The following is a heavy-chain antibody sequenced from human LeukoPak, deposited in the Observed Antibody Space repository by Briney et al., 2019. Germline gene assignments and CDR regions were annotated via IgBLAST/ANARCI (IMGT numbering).Heavy chain of an antibody. V-gene: IGHV3-23*01. CDR2: ISGSGGNT. J-gene: IGHJ4*02. CDR1: GFTFSSYG. D-gene: IGHD3-16*01. CDR3: AKALGGYHFDY. Sequence: GGSLRLSCAASGFTFSSYGMSWVRQAPGKGLEWVSSISGSGGNTYYADSVKGRFTISRDNSKNTLFLHMNSLRAEDTAVYYRAKALGGYHFDYWGQGTLVTVSS.